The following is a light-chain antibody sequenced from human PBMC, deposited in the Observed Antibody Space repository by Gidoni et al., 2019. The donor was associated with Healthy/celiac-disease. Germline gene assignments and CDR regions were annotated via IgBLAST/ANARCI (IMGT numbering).Light chain of an antibody. V-gene: IGKV3-11*01. J-gene: IGKJ5*01. CDR2: DAS. Sequence: EIVLTQSPATLSLSPGERATLSCRASQSDSSYLAWYQQKPGQAPRLLIYDASNRATGIPARFSGSGSGTDFTLTISSLEPEDFAVYYCQQRSNWSITFXXXTRLEIK. CDR1: QSDSSY. CDR3: QQRSNWSIT.